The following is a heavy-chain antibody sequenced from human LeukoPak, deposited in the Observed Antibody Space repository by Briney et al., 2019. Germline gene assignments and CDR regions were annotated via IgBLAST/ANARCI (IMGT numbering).Heavy chain of an antibody. D-gene: IGHD2-2*01. CDR2: INPNSGGT. CDR3: ARPARYASTSWNFDY. Sequence: GASVKVSCKASGYTFTGYYMHWVRQAPGQGLEWMGWINPNSGGTNYAQKFQGRITMTRDTSISTACMELSRLRSDDTAVYYCARPARYASTSWNFDYWGQGTLVTVSS. V-gene: IGHV1-2*02. J-gene: IGHJ4*02. CDR1: GYTFTGYY.